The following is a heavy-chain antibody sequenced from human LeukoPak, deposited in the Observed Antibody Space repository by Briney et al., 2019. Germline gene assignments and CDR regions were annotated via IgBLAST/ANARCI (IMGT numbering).Heavy chain of an antibody. Sequence: SETLSLTCTVSGYSINSDYWSWVRQPPGKGLEWIGYIYYSGSSTNYNPSLKSRVTISVDRSKNQFSLKLSSVTAADTAVYYCARQGHKLTLVDYYGMDVWGQGTTVTVSS. J-gene: IGHJ6*02. CDR3: ARQGHKLTLVDYYGMDV. D-gene: IGHD1-26*01. CDR1: GYSINSDY. V-gene: IGHV4-59*08. CDR2: IYYSGSST.